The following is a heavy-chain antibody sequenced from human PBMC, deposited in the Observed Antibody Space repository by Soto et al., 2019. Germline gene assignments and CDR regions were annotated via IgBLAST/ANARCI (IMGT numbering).Heavy chain of an antibody. Sequence: QVQLVQSGAEVKKPGSSVKVSCKASGGTFSSYAISWVRQAPGQGLEWMGGIIPIFGTANYAQKCQGRVTITADESTSTAYMELSSLRSEDTAVYYCARDGRGYSYGRFDPTHYYYGMDVWGQGTTVTVSS. CDR1: GGTFSSYA. CDR3: ARDGRGYSYGRFDPTHYYYGMDV. V-gene: IGHV1-69*01. J-gene: IGHJ6*02. D-gene: IGHD5-18*01. CDR2: IIPIFGTA.